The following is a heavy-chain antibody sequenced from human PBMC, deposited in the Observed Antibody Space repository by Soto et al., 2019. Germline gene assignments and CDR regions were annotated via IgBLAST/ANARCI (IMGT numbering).Heavy chain of an antibody. V-gene: IGHV2-5*02. Sequence: SGPTLVNPTQTLTLTCTFSGFSLSTSGVGVGWIRKPPGKALEWLALIYWDDDKRYSPSLKSRLTITKDTSKNQVVLTMTNMDPVDTATYYCAHTVGRWYCSGGSCYWFDPWGQGTLVTVSS. D-gene: IGHD2-15*01. CDR2: IYWDDDK. CDR1: GFSLSTSGVG. J-gene: IGHJ5*02. CDR3: AHTVGRWYCSGGSCYWFDP.